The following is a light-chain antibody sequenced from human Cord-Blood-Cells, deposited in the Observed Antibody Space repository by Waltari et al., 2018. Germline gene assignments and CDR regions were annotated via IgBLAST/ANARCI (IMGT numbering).Light chain of an antibody. CDR2: GAS. CDR1: QSVSSSY. V-gene: IGKV3-20*01. Sequence: EMVLTQSPGTLSLSQGERATLSCRASQSVSSSYLAWYQQKPCQAPRLLIYGASSRATGIPDRFSGSGSGTDFTLTISRLEPEDFAVYYCQQYGSSYTFGQGTKLEIK. CDR3: QQYGSSYT. J-gene: IGKJ2*01.